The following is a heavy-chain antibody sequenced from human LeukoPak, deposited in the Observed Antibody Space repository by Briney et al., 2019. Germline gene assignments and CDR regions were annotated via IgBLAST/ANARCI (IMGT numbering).Heavy chain of an antibody. V-gene: IGHV3-23*01. D-gene: IGHD3-22*01. CDR2: LSIVGDST. J-gene: IGHJ4*02. CDR3: AKEIQFDYYDSSGYGGDFDY. CDR1: GFTFSSQA. Sequence: GGSLRLSCAASGFTFSSQAMSWVRQAPGKGLEWVSTLSIVGDSTYYADSVKGRFTISRDSSKNTLYLQMNSLRAEDTAVYYCAKEIQFDYYDSSGYGGDFDYWGQGTLVTVSS.